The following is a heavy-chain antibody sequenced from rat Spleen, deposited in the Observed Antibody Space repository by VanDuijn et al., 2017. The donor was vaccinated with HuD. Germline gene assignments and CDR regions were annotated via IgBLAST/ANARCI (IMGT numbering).Heavy chain of an antibody. CDR3: TGGGHSALNWFAY. J-gene: IGHJ3*01. CDR1: GFTLSSSW. Sequence: EVQLVESGGGLVQPGSPLKLSCAVSGFTLSSSWLNWIRQAPGKGLEWVASITRDGSSTYYPDTVKGRFVISKDNAKDTGYLHMNNLRSEDTAMYYCTGGGHSALNWFAYWGQGTLVTVSS. CDR2: ITRDGSST. D-gene: IGHD3-3*01. V-gene: IGHV5-35*01.